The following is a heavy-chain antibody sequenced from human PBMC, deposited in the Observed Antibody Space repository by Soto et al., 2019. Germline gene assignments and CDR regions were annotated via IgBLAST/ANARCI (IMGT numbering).Heavy chain of an antibody. CDR1: GYTFTSFG. D-gene: IGHD3-10*01. CDR3: VRDLGSMVRGIVPLFDY. V-gene: IGHV1-18*01. CDR2: ISAYNGNT. Sequence: QVQLVQSGAEVKKPGGSVKVACKASGYTFTSFGISWLRQAPGQGLEWMGWISAYNGNTKYAQKLQGRVTMTTDTSTSTAYMELRSLSSDDTAVYYCVRDLGSMVRGIVPLFDYWGQGTLVTVSS. J-gene: IGHJ4*02.